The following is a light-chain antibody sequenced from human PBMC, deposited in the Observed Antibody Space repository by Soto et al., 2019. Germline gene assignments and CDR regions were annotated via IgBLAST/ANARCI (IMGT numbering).Light chain of an antibody. CDR2: DTS. CDR3: QQRSDWPPT. CDR1: QTVRSSY. Sequence: IFLTHSPGSLSLSSWDIATLSCMASQTVRSSYLAWFRQIPGQAPRLLIYDTSIRATGIPARFSGSGSGTDFTLTISSLEAEDFAVYYCQQRSDWPPTFGQGTKVDIK. V-gene: IGKV3-11*01. J-gene: IGKJ1*01.